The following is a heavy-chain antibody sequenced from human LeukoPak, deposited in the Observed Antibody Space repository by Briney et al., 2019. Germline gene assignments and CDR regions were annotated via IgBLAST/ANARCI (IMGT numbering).Heavy chain of an antibody. CDR2: KT. Sequence: GGSPRLSCAASGFIFSNYAMHWVRQAPGKGLEWVALKTYHPDSVKGRFSISRDNSKKTLYLQLNSLGAEEPSVYYCARDSTYWYDSGSSGPHYFDYWGQGTLVTVSS. V-gene: IGHV3-30*01. CDR1: GFIFSNYA. D-gene: IGHD3-10*01. J-gene: IGHJ4*02. CDR3: ARDSTYWYDSGSSGPHYFDY.